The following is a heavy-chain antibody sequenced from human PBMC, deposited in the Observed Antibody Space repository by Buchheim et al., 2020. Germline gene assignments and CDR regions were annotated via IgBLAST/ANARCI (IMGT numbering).Heavy chain of an antibody. Sequence: EVQLVQSGAEVRKPGESLKISCKGSGYSFTSHWIGWVRQMPGKGPEWMGILFPADSDTRYSPSFQGRITISADLSINTAYPHWSSLEASDTAIYYCARPNSAAGSYFDYWGQGTL. CDR1: GYSFTSHW. V-gene: IGHV5-51*01. D-gene: IGHD6-13*01. J-gene: IGHJ4*02. CDR3: ARPNSAAGSYFDY. CDR2: LFPADSDT.